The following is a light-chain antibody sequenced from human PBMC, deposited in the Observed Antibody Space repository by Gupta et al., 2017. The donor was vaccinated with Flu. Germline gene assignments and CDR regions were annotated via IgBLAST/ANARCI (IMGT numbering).Light chain of an antibody. CDR2: AVS. Sequence: GGSAVTSCRARQASSHSLAWYQKKSWEGHQLLIYAVSTLHTAVPSRFSGSGSGTEFILTSSSLQPEDFGIYYCQRFYTYPVTFGGGTKVEVK. V-gene: IGKV1-9*01. CDR1: QASSHS. CDR3: QRFYTYPVT. J-gene: IGKJ4*01.